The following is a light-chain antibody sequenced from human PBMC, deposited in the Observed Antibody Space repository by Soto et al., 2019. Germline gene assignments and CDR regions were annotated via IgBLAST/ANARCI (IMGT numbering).Light chain of an antibody. Sequence: EIVLTQSPGTLSLSPGERASLSCRADQSVNSVYLAWYQHKPGQAPRLLIYGASDRATGIPDRFSGSGSGTDFTLTISRLEPEDFAVYYCQQYNNWPLTFGQGTKVDIK. CDR2: GAS. J-gene: IGKJ1*01. V-gene: IGKV3-20*01. CDR1: QSVNSVY. CDR3: QQYNNWPLT.